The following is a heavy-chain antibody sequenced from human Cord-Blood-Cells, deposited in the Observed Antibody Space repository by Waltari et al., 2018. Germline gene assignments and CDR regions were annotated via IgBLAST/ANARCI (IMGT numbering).Heavy chain of an antibody. CDR2: SDPNSGNT. CDR3: ARGREYSGYDLIESDY. V-gene: IGHV1-8*03. CDR1: GYTFTSYD. J-gene: IGHJ4*02. Sequence: QVQLVQSGAEVQKPGASVKVSSKASGYTFTSYDINWVPQATGQGLEWMGWSDPNSGNTGYAQKFQGRVTITRNTSISTAYMELSSLRSEDTAVYYCARGREYSGYDLIESDYWGQGTLVTVSS. D-gene: IGHD5-12*01.